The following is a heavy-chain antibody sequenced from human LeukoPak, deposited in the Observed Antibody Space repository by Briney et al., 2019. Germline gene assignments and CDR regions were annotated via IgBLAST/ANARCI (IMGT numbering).Heavy chain of an antibody. J-gene: IGHJ4*02. CDR1: GFPFSSYV. D-gene: IGHD3-10*01. CDR3: ARDAAGAY. V-gene: IGHV3-23*01. Sequence: GGSLRLSCAASGFPFSSYVMTWVRQAPGKGLEWVSAISGSGGSTYYADSVKGRFTISRDNAKNSLYLQMNSLRAEDTAVYYCARDAAGAYWGQGTLVTVSS. CDR2: ISGSGGST.